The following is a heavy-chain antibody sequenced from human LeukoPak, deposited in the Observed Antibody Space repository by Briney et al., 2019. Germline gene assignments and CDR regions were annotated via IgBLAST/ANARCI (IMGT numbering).Heavy chain of an antibody. V-gene: IGHV3-33*01. Sequence: PGRSLRLSCAASGFTFSSNGMHWVRQAPGKGLEWVAAIWYDGSKEYYADSVKGRFSISRDNSKNTLYLQMNSLRAEDTAVYYCARAKGDSLDIWGQGTMVTVSS. CDR1: GFTFSSNG. CDR2: IWYDGSKE. CDR3: ARAKGDSLDI. D-gene: IGHD2-21*02. J-gene: IGHJ3*02.